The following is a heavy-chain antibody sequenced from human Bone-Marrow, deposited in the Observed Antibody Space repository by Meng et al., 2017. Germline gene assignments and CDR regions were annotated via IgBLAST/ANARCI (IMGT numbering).Heavy chain of an antibody. CDR3: ARGLRAARPLLFGY. CDR2: INHSGST. D-gene: IGHD6-6*01. CDR1: GGSFSGYY. Sequence: HVQSQQWGAGLLKPSELLSLTCVVYGGSFSGYYWSWIRQPPGKGLEWIGEINHSGSTNYNPSLKSRVTISVDTSKNQFSLKLSSVTAADTAVYYCARGLRAARPLLFGYWGQGTLVTVSS. J-gene: IGHJ4*02. V-gene: IGHV4-34*01.